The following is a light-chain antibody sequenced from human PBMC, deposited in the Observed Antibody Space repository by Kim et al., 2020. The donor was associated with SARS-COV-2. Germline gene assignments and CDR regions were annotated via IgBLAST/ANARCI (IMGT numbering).Light chain of an antibody. CDR1: QSIRSW. V-gene: IGKV1-5*01. CDR3: QQYNSNSPSWT. CDR2: DAS. Sequence: DIQMTQSPSTLSASVGDRVTITCRASQSIRSWLAWYQQKPGKAPKVLIYDASSLESGVPSRFSGSGSGTEFTLTISSLQPDDFATYYCQQYNSNSPSWTFGQGTKVDIK. J-gene: IGKJ1*01.